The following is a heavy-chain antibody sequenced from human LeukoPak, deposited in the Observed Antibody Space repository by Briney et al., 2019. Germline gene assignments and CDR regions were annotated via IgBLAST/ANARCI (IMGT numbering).Heavy chain of an antibody. V-gene: IGHV4-38-2*01. D-gene: IGHD6-19*01. CDR3: ATTYSGGWNDY. CDR1: GFTFSDYY. CDR2: IYHSGST. J-gene: IGHJ4*02. Sequence: GSLRLSCAASGFTFSDYYMNWVRQAPGKGLEWIGSIYHSGSTYYNPSLKSRVTTSIDTSKNQFSLKLSSVTTADTAVYYCATTYSGGWNDYWGQGTLVTVSS.